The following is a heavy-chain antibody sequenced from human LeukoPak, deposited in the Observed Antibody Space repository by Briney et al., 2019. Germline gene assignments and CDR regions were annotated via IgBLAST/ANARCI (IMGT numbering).Heavy chain of an antibody. J-gene: IGHJ3*02. Sequence: SQTLSLTCTVSGGSITSGTYYWSWIRQPAGKGLEWIGRIYTSGSTNYNPSLKSRVTISVDTSKNQFSLKLSSVTAADTAVYYCARDWWGNDYGDYLTFDIWGQGTMVTVSS. CDR1: GGSITSGTYY. V-gene: IGHV4-61*02. CDR3: ARDWWGNDYGDYLTFDI. D-gene: IGHD4-17*01. CDR2: IYTSGST.